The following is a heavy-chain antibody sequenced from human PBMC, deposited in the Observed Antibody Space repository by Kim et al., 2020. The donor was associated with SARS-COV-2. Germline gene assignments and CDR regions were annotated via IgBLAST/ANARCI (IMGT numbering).Heavy chain of an antibody. CDR3: ARDPRSSSWYPTPWFDP. Sequence: GGSLRLSCAASGFTVSSNYMSWVRQAPGKGLEWVSVIYSGGSTYYADSVKGRFTISRDNSKNTLYLQMNSLRAEDTAVYYCARDPRSSSWYPTPWFDPWGQGTLVTVSS. CDR1: GFTVSSNY. CDR2: IYSGGST. J-gene: IGHJ5*02. D-gene: IGHD6-13*01. V-gene: IGHV3-53*01.